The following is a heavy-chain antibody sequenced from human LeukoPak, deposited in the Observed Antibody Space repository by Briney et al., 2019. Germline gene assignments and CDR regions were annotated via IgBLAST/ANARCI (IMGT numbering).Heavy chain of an antibody. J-gene: IGHJ4*02. CDR2: INQDGSEK. V-gene: IGHV3-7*01. CDR1: GFSLTTYG. CDR3: TRSQVGDFWSGYDY. D-gene: IGHD3-3*01. Sequence: GGSLRLSCAASGFSLTTYGMNWVRQVPWKGLEWVANINQDGSEKYSVDSVKGRFTISRDNAKNSLYLQMNSLRAEDTAVYYCTRSQVGDFWSGYDYWGQGTRVTVSS.